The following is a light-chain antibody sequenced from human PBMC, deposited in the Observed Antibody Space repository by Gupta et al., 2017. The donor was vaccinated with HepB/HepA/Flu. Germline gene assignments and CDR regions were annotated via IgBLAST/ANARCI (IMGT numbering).Light chain of an antibody. V-gene: IGLV1-40*01. CDR3: QSYDSSLSGVV. CDR1: SSNIGAGYD. Sequence: QSVLTQPPSVSGAPGQRVTISCTGSSSNIGAGYDVHWYQQLPGTAHNLLIYGNSNRPSGVPDRFAGYKAGTSAYLAITGLQAEDEADYYCQSYDSSLSGVVFGGGTKLTVL. CDR2: GNS. J-gene: IGLJ2*01.